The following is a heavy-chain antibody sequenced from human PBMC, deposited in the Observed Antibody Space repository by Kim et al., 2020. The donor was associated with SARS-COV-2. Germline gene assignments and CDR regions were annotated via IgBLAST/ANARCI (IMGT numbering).Heavy chain of an antibody. CDR3: ARDSWFGELVSYYGMDV. J-gene: IGHJ6*02. D-gene: IGHD3-10*01. Sequence: GGSLRLSCAASGFTFSSYSMNWVRQAPGKGLEWVSSISSSSSYIYYADSVKGRFTISRDNAKNSLYLQMNSLRAEDTAVYYCARDSWFGELVSYYGMDVWGQGTTVTVSS. V-gene: IGHV3-21*01. CDR1: GFTFSSYS. CDR2: ISSSSSYI.